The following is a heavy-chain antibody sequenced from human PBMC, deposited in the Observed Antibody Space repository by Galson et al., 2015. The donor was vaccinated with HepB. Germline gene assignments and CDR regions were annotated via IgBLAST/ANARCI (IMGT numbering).Heavy chain of an antibody. CDR3: ARRFGS. CDR1: GFTFSNYS. J-gene: IGHJ4*02. Sequence: SLRLSCADSGFTFSNYSMNWVRQAPGKGLEWISYISGSCSTIYYADSVKGRFTISRDNAKNSLYLQMNSLRAEDTAVYYCARRFGSWGQGTLVTVSS. CDR2: ISGSCSTI. V-gene: IGHV3-48*01.